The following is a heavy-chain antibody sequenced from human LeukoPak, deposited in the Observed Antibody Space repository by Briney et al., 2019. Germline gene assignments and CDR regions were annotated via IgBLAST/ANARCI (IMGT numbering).Heavy chain of an antibody. D-gene: IGHD3-22*01. V-gene: IGHV3-7*01. CDR2: IKQDGSEK. J-gene: IGHJ4*02. CDR3: ATYYDSSGSSKTFDY. Sequence: GGSLRLSCAASGFTFISYWLTWVRQAPGKGLEWVANIKQDGSEKYYVDSVKGRFTISRDNAKNSLYLQMNSLRAEDTAVYYCATYYDSSGSSKTFDYWGQGTLVTVSS. CDR1: GFTFISYW.